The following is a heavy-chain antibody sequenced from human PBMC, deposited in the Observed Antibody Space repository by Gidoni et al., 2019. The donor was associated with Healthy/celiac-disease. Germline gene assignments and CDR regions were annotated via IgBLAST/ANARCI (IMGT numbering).Heavy chain of an antibody. V-gene: IGHV1-18*01. D-gene: IGHD6-19*01. CDR2: ISAYNGNT. CDR3: AGRDGEVAVADGEIGAFDI. CDR1: GYTFTSYG. J-gene: IGHJ3*02. Sequence: QVQLVQSGAEVKKPGASVKVSCKASGYTFTSYGISWVRQAPGQGLEWMGWISAYNGNTNYAQKLQGRVTMTTDTTTSTAYMELRSLRSDDTAVYYCAGRDGEVAVADGEIGAFDIWGQGTMVTVSS.